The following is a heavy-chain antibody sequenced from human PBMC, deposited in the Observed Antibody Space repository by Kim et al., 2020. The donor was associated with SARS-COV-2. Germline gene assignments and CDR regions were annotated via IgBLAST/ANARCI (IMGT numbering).Heavy chain of an antibody. CDR2: ISYDGRNK. V-gene: IGHV3-33*05. Sequence: GGSLRLSCAASGFTFRTYGMHWVRQAPGKGLEWVAVISYDGRNKYYGDSVKGRFTISRDNSKNTLYLQVNSLRAEDTAVYYCARELTVTTFNYWGQGTLVTVSS. J-gene: IGHJ4*02. CDR3: ARELTVTTFNY. CDR1: GFTFRTYG. D-gene: IGHD4-17*01.